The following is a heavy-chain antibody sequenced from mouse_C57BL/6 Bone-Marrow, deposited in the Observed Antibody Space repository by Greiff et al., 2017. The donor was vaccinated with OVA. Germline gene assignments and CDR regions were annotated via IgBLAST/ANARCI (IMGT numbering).Heavy chain of an antibody. CDR1: GYTFTSYW. CDR3: AKSTPDDYFDY. J-gene: IGHJ2*01. V-gene: IGHV1-52*01. CDR2: IDPSDSET. Sequence: QVQLQQPGAELVRPGSSVKLSCKASGYTFTSYWMHWVKQRPIQGLEWIGNIDPSDSETHYNQKFKDKATLTVDKSSSTAYMQLSSLTSEDSAVYFCAKSTPDDYFDYWGQGTTLTVSS. D-gene: IGHD2-1*01.